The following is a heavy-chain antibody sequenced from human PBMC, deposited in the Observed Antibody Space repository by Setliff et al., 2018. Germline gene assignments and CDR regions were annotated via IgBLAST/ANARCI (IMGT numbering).Heavy chain of an antibody. CDR3: ARVVGADGIGIDY. D-gene: IGHD2-15*01. CDR1: GYSFTTYW. CDR2: LKPGDSGI. Sequence: PGESLKISCKGSGYSFTTYWIGWVRQMPGKGLEWMGILKPGDSGIRYSPSFQGQVTFSADKSISTAYLQWSSLKASGTATYYCARVVGADGIGIDYWGQGTVVTVS. J-gene: IGHJ4*02. V-gene: IGHV5-51*01.